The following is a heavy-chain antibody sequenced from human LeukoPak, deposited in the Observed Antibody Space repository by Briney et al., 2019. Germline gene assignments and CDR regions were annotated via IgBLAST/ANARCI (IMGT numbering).Heavy chain of an antibody. D-gene: IGHD6-13*01. CDR1: GFTFSSYA. Sequence: GGSLRLSCSASGFTFSSYAMHWVRQAPGKGLEYVSAISSNGGSTYYADSVKGRFTISRDNSKNTLYLQMSSLRAEDTAAYYCVKSSSSWSQFEYFQHWGQGTLVTVSS. J-gene: IGHJ1*01. CDR3: VKSSSSWSQFEYFQH. V-gene: IGHV3-64D*06. CDR2: ISSNGGST.